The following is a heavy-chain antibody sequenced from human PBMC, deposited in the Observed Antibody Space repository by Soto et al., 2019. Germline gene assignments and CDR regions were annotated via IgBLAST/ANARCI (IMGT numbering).Heavy chain of an antibody. CDR2: IIPIFGTA. V-gene: IGHV1-69*06. Sequence: GASVKVSCKASGGTFSSYAISWVRQAPGQGLEWMGGIIPIFGTANYAQKFQGRVTITADKSTSTAYMELSSLRSEDTAVYYCARGSVVVVPAAMGSFDYWGQGTLVTV. CDR1: GGTFSSYA. J-gene: IGHJ4*02. D-gene: IGHD2-2*01. CDR3: ARGSVVVVPAAMGSFDY.